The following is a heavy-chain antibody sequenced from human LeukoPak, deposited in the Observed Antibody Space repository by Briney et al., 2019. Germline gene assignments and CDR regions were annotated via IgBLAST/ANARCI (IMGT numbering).Heavy chain of an antibody. CDR1: GFMFDTYA. J-gene: IGHJ4*02. D-gene: IGHD2-15*01. CDR3: TTQDLVVVPAASHYFDY. Sequence: GGSLRLSFAASGFMFDTYAMSWVRQAPGKGLEWVSYISQSGDAKYYADSVKGRFTISRDNARNSLYLQMNSLRAEDTAIYYCTTQDLVVVPAASHYFDYWGQG. CDR2: ISQSGDAK. V-gene: IGHV3-48*03.